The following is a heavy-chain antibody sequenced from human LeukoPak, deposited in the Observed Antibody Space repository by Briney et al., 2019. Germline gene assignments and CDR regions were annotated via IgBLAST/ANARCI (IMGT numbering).Heavy chain of an antibody. CDR1: GYTFTSYG. J-gene: IGHJ4*02. CDR2: ISAYNGNT. V-gene: IGHV1-18*01. D-gene: IGHD5-18*01. Sequence: ASVKVSCKASGYTFTSYGISWVRQAPGQGLEWMGWISAYNGNTNYAQKLQGRVTMTTDTSTSTAYMELRSLRSDDTAVYYCAKDRSGYGYNAFDYWGQGTLVTVSS. CDR3: AKDRSGYGYNAFDY.